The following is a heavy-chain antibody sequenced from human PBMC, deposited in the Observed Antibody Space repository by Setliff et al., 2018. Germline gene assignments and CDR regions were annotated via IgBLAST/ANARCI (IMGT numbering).Heavy chain of an antibody. CDR2: IDWDDAK. CDR1: GFSLTASGMC. Sequence: SGPTLVNPTQTLTLTCAFSGFSLTASGMCVTWIRQPPGKTLEWLARIDWDDAKYYRTSLKTRLTISKDTSKNQVVLTMTNMDPVDTATYYCARDKGVISLDYWGQGTLVTVSS. V-gene: IGHV2-70*11. CDR3: ARDKGVISLDY. J-gene: IGHJ4*02. D-gene: IGHD3-10*01.